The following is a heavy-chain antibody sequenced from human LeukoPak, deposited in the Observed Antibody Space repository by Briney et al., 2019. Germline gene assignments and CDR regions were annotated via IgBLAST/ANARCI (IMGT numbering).Heavy chain of an antibody. Sequence: ASVKASCKASGYTFTSYGISWVRQAPGQGLEWMGWVSAYNGNTNYAQKLQGRVTMTTDTSTSTAYMELRSLRSDDTAVYYCARQEYGPGGFDYWGQGTLVTVSS. J-gene: IGHJ4*02. V-gene: IGHV1-18*01. CDR2: VSAYNGNT. CDR1: GYTFTSYG. CDR3: ARQEYGPGGFDY. D-gene: IGHD2-2*01.